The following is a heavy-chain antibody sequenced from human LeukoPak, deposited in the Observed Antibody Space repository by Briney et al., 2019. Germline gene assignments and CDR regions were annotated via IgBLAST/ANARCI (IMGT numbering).Heavy chain of an antibody. D-gene: IGHD1-26*01. J-gene: IGHJ4*02. CDR3: AKGRWEVPDY. V-gene: IGHV4-34*01. CDR1: GGSISSYY. Sequence: SETLSLTCTVSGGSISSYYWSWFRQPPGKGLEWIGEINHSGSTNYNPSLTSRATISVDASKNQFYLRMTSVIAADTAIYYCAKGRWEVPDYWGQGTLVFVSS. CDR2: INHSGST.